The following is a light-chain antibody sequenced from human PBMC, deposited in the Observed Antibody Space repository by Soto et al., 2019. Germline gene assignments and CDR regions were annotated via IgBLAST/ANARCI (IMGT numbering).Light chain of an antibody. V-gene: IGLV1-40*01. CDR3: QSYDNSLGVCYV. Sequence: QSALTQPPSVSGAPGQRVTISCTGSSSNLGAGYDVHWYQLLPGTAPKLLIYGNRNRPSGVPDRFSGSKSGTSASLAITGLQAKDEADYYCQSYDNSLGVCYVFGTGTKVTVL. CDR1: SSNLGAGYD. CDR2: GNR. J-gene: IGLJ1*01.